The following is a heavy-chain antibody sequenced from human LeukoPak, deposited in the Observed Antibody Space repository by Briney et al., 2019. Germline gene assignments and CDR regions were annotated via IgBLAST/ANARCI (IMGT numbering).Heavy chain of an antibody. D-gene: IGHD6-6*01. V-gene: IGHV3-30*02. J-gene: IGHJ4*02. Sequence: GESLTLSCAASGFSFSYYFMHWVRQPPGKGLEWLAFMRDDGSRQLYRYSVKGRFTISRDHSKNALHLIMKSVRAEHTAVYYCAKDQIGGGRSSSGSFDSWGLGTMVTVSS. CDR2: MRDDGSRQ. CDR1: GFSFSYYF. CDR3: AKDQIGGGRSSSGSFDS.